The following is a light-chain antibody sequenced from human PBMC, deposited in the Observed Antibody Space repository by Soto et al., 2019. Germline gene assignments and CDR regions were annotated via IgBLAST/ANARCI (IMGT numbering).Light chain of an antibody. V-gene: IGLV2-14*01. CDR3: SSYTSSSTYV. Sequence: QSVLTQPASVSGSPGQSITISCTGTSSDVGGYNFVSWYQQHPGKAPRLIIYDVNYRPSGVSNRFSGSKSGSTASLTISGLQAEDEADYYCSSYTSSSTYVFGTGTKVTV. J-gene: IGLJ1*01. CDR1: SSDVGGYNF. CDR2: DVN.